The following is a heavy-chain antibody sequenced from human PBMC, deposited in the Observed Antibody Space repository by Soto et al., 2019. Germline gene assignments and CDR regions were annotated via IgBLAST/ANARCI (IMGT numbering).Heavy chain of an antibody. Sequence: GGSLRLSCAASGFTFTRYSMNWVRQAPGKGLEWVSSISGTGSSTYYEDSVKGRFTISRDNSKNTLYLQMNSLRAEDTAVYYCAKDYPDLVDTAMETFDYWGQGTLVTVSS. CDR1: GFTFTRYS. D-gene: IGHD5-18*01. CDR2: ISGTGSST. CDR3: AKDYPDLVDTAMETFDY. V-gene: IGHV3-23*01. J-gene: IGHJ4*02.